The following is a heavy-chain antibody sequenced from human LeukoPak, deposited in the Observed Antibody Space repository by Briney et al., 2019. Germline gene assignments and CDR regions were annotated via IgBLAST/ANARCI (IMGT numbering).Heavy chain of an antibody. CDR3: ASGAPDDAFDI. Sequence: GGSLRLSCAASGFTFSSYSMHWVRQAPGKGLEWVSSISSSSSYIYYADSVKGRFTISRDNAKNSLYLQMNSLRAEDTAVYYCASGAPDDAFDIWGQGTMVTVSS. D-gene: IGHD3-10*01. CDR1: GFTFSSYS. CDR2: ISSSSSYI. J-gene: IGHJ3*02. V-gene: IGHV3-21*01.